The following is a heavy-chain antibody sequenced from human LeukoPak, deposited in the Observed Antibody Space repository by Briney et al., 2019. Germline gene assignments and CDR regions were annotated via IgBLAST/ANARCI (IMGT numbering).Heavy chain of an antibody. CDR1: GGSISSYY. D-gene: IGHD3-16*01. CDR3: ARGAYDYVWGSYGD. Sequence: SETLSLTCTVSGGSISSYYWSWIRQPPGKGLDWIGYIYYSGSTYYNPSLKSRVTISVDTSKNQFSLKLSSVTAADTAVYYCARGAYDYVWGSYGDWGQGTLVTVSS. V-gene: IGHV4-59*12. J-gene: IGHJ4*02. CDR2: IYYSGST.